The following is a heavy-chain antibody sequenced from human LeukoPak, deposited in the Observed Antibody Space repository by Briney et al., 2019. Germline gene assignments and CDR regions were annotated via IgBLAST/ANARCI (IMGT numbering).Heavy chain of an antibody. CDR2: IYYSGST. CDR3: ARDGIRHDAQIAFDI. J-gene: IGHJ3*02. V-gene: IGHV4-31*03. D-gene: IGHD6-6*01. Sequence: SPSLSLTCPVSGGSISRGGYYWSWIRQHPGNCLGWIGYIYYSGSTYYNPFLKSRVTISVDTSKNQFSLKLSSVTAADTAVYYCARDGIRHDAQIAFDIWGQGTMVTVSS. CDR1: GGSISRGGYY.